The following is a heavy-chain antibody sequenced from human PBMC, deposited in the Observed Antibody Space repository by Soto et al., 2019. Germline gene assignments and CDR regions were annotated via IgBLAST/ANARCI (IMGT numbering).Heavy chain of an antibody. CDR3: AREGDGYNLGPSVDFDY. CDR1: GYTFTTYY. Sequence: QVQLVQSGAEVKKPGASVKVSCRAPGYTFTTYYMHWVRQAPGQGLEWMGVINPSGGSTSYAQKFQGRVTVTRDTSTSTLYMELSSLRSEDTAVYYCAREGDGYNLGPSVDFDYWGQGTLVTVSS. D-gene: IGHD5-12*01. J-gene: IGHJ4*02. CDR2: INPSGGST. V-gene: IGHV1-46*01.